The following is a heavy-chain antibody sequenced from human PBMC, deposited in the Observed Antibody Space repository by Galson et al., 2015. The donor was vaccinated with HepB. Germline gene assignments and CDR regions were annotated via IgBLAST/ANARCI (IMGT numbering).Heavy chain of an antibody. CDR2: TDWDGDK. V-gene: IGHV2-70*04. J-gene: IGHJ4*02. CDR3: ARVNPCAGSHFFDL. D-gene: IGHD6-19*01. CDR1: GFSLRTTGMR. Sequence: PALVKPTQTLTLTCTFSGFSLRTTGMRVSWIRQSPGKALEWLARTDWDGDKFYRTSLKTRLTISEDASKNQVVLRMTNMDYVDTGNYYCARVNPCAGSHFFDLWGQGTLVTVSS.